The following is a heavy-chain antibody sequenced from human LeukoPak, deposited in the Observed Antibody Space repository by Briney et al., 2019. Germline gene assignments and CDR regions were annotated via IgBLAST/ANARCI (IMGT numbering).Heavy chain of an antibody. CDR3: ATRELVQDYYYMDV. D-gene: IGHD6-13*01. CDR2: IIPIFGTA. V-gene: IGHV1-69*05. Sequence: SVKVSCKASGGAFSSYAISWVRQAPGHGLEWMGRIIPIFGTANYAQKFQGRVTITTDESTSTAYMELSSLRSEDTAVYYCATRELVQDYYYMDVWGKGTTVTVSS. CDR1: GGAFSSYA. J-gene: IGHJ6*03.